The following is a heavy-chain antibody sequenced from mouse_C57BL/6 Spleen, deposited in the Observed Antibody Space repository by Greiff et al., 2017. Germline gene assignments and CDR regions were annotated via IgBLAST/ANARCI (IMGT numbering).Heavy chain of an antibody. J-gene: IGHJ3*01. CDR3: TRDHCGSSSFSD. V-gene: IGHV5-9-1*02. D-gene: IGHD1-1*01. Sequence: EVKVVESGEGLVKPGGSLKLSCAASGFTFSSYAMSWVRQTPEKRLEWVAYISSGGDYSYYADTVKGRFTISRDNARNTLYLQMSSLKSEDTAMYYCTRDHCGSSSFSDGGKGTLVTVAA. CDR1: GFTFSSYA. CDR2: ISSGGDYS.